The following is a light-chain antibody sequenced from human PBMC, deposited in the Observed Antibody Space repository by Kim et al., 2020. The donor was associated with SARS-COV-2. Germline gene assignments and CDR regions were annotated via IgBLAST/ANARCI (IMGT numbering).Light chain of an antibody. CDR1: QAINNH. Sequence: ASVGNRVTFTCRASQAINNHLAWFQQKSGKAPKCLIYAASTLQSRVPSKFSGSGFGTDFTLTISSLQPEDFATYYCQQYSTFPLTFGGGTKVDIK. J-gene: IGKJ4*01. CDR2: AAS. CDR3: QQYSTFPLT. V-gene: IGKV1-16*02.